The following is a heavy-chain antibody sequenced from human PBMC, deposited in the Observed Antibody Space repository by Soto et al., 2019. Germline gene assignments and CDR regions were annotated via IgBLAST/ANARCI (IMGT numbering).Heavy chain of an antibody. CDR1: GYTFPSFD. V-gene: IGHV1-8*01. CDR2: MNPNSGHT. Sequence: ASVKVSCKASGYTFPSFDINWVRQATGQGLEWMGWMNPNSGHTGYAQKFQGRVTMTRDTSISTAYMELSSLRYEDTAVYYCTRGRNSGDGYNGGGYWGQGTLVTVYS. J-gene: IGHJ4*02. CDR3: TRGRNSGDGYNGGGY. D-gene: IGHD1-1*01.